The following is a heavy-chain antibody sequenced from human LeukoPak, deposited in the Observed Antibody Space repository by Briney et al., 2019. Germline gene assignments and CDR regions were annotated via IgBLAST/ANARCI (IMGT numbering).Heavy chain of an antibody. CDR2: ISPYNGNT. V-gene: IGHV1-18*04. CDR1: GYAFTSYG. J-gene: IGHJ4*02. CDR3: ARDRYYDSSGYYVDY. Sequence: ASLKVSCKAFGYAFTSYGISWVRQAPGQGLEWMGWISPYNGNTNYAQKLQGRVTMTTDTSTSTAYMELRSLRSDDTAVFYCARDRYYDSSGYYVDYWGQGTVVTVSS. D-gene: IGHD3-22*01.